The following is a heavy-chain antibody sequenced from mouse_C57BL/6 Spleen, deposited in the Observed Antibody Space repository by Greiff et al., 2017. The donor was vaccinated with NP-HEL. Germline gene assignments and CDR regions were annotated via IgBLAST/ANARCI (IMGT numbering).Heavy chain of an antibody. Sequence: EVKVVESEGGLVQPGSSMKLSCTASGFTFGDYYMAWVRQVPEKGLEWVANINYDGSSTYYLDSLKSRFIISRDNAKNILYLQMSSLKSEDTATYYCARARGYYGSSYGWYFDVWGTGTTVTVSS. J-gene: IGHJ1*03. V-gene: IGHV5-16*01. CDR2: INYDGSST. D-gene: IGHD1-1*01. CDR1: GFTFGDYY. CDR3: ARARGYYGSSYGWYFDV.